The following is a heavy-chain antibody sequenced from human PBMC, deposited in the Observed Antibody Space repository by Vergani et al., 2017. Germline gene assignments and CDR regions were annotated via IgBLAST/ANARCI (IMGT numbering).Heavy chain of an antibody. J-gene: IGHJ6*02. D-gene: IGHD1-14*01. Sequence: QVQLQESGPGLVKPSGTLSLTCAVSGGSISSSNWWSWVRQPPGKGLAWIGEIYHSGSTNYNPSLKSRVTISVDKSKNQFSLKLSSVTAADTAVYYCARNHVTPGYYYYYGMDVWGQGTTVTVSS. CDR1: GGSISSSNW. CDR2: IYHSGST. V-gene: IGHV4-4*02. CDR3: ARNHVTPGYYYYYGMDV.